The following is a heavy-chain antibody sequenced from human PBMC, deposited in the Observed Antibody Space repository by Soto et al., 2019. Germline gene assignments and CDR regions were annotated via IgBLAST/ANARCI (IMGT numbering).Heavy chain of an antibody. Sequence: SVKVSCKASGYTFTSYGISWVRQAPGQGLEWMGIINPSGGSTSYAQKFQGRVTMTRDTSTSTVYMELSSLRSEDTAVYYCARESITMIVKTRYFDYWGQGTLVTVSS. V-gene: IGHV1-46*01. CDR2: INPSGGST. CDR1: GYTFTSYG. D-gene: IGHD3-22*01. J-gene: IGHJ4*02. CDR3: ARESITMIVKTRYFDY.